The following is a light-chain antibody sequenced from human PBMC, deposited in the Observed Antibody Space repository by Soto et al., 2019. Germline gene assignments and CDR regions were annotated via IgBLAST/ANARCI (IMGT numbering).Light chain of an antibody. CDR2: EGS. V-gene: IGLV2-23*01. CDR3: CSSAGSSTSPFV. J-gene: IGLJ1*01. Sequence: QSALTQPASVSGSPGQSITISCTGTSSDVGSYNLVSWYQQHPGKAPKLMIYEGSKRPSGVSNRFSGSKSGNTASLTISGLQAEDEADYYCCSSAGSSTSPFVFGTGTKVTVL. CDR1: SSDVGSYNL.